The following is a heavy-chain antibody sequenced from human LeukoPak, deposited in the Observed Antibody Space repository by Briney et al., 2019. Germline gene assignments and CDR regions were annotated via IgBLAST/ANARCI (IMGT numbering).Heavy chain of an antibody. D-gene: IGHD6-6*01. CDR2: MNPNSGNT. Sequence: ASVKVSCKASGYTFTSYAINWVPEATGQGLEWRGWMNPNSGNTGYAQKFQGRVTITRNTSISTAYMELSSLRSEDTAVYYCARGVEYSSPGVDYYYYYMDVWGKGTTVTVSS. J-gene: IGHJ6*03. CDR1: GYTFTSYA. CDR3: ARGVEYSSPGVDYYYYYMDV. V-gene: IGHV1-8*01.